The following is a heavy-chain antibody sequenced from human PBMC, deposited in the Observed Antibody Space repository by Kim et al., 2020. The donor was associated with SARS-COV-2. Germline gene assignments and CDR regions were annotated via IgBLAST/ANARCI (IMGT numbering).Heavy chain of an antibody. V-gene: IGHV4-59*08. J-gene: IGHJ4*02. D-gene: IGHD3-16*01. CDR1: GASITDYF. Sequence: SETLSLTCTVAGASITDYFWTWIRQPPGRGLEWIASIHYTGATNQNPSLQSRLSVSIDTSKNQFSLRLSSVTAADTAVYFCARQGRGEMAQYFDYWGQG. CDR2: IHYTGAT. CDR3: ARQGRGEMAQYFDY.